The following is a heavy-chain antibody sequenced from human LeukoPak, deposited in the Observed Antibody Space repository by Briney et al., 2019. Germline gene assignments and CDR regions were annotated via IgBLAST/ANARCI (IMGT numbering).Heavy chain of an antibody. Sequence: GGSLRLSCAASGFTFSSYWMHWVRQAPGKGLVWVSRINSDGSSTSYADSVKGRFTISRDNAKNTLYLQMNSLRAKDTAVYYCAREASIAVAPDYWGQGTLVTVSS. J-gene: IGHJ4*02. CDR1: GFTFSSYW. CDR2: INSDGSST. CDR3: AREASIAVAPDY. V-gene: IGHV3-74*01. D-gene: IGHD6-19*01.